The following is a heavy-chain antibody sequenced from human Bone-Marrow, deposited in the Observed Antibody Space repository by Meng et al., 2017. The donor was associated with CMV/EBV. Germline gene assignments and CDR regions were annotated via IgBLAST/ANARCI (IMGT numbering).Heavy chain of an antibody. CDR2: IRYDGSNK. Sequence: GESLKISCAASGFTFSSYGMHWVRQAPGKGLEWVAFIRYDGSNKYYADSVKGRFTISRDNSKNTLYLQMNSLRAEDTAVYYCARGELPGYSSSWYLYYYYYGMDVWGQGTTVTVSS. D-gene: IGHD6-13*01. J-gene: IGHJ6*02. CDR1: GFTFSSYG. V-gene: IGHV3-30*02. CDR3: ARGELPGYSSSWYLYYYYYGMDV.